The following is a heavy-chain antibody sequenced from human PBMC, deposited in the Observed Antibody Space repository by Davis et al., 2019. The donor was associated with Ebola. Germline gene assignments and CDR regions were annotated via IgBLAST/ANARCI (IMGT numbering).Heavy chain of an antibody. CDR2: ISAYNGNT. CDR1: GYTFTSYG. J-gene: IGHJ5*02. CDR3: ARVPYNPHTIFGVVTNWFDP. V-gene: IGHV1-18*01. Sequence: ASVKVSCKASGYTFTSYGISWVRQAPGQGLEWMGWISAYNGNTNYAQKLQGRVTITADKSTSTAYMELSSLRSEDTAVYYCARVPYNPHTIFGVVTNWFDPWGQGTLVTVSS. D-gene: IGHD3-3*01.